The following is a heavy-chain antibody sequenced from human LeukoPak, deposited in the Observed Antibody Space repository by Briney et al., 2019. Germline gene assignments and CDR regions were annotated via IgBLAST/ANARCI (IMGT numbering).Heavy chain of an antibody. CDR1: GFTFSGYG. V-gene: IGHV3-33*01. Sequence: PGGSLRLSCEASGFTFSGYGMHWVRQAPGKGLEWVSGTWYHGNNKYYADSVKDRFTISRDNSKNTLYLQMNSLRAEDTAVYYCARDLVSSSSSRDYYYAVDVWGQGTTVTVSS. D-gene: IGHD6-6*01. CDR3: ARDLVSSSSSRDYYYAVDV. J-gene: IGHJ6*02. CDR2: TWYHGNNK.